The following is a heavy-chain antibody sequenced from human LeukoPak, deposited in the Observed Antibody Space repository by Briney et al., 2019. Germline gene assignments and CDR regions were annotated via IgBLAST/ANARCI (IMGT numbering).Heavy chain of an antibody. J-gene: IGHJ3*02. CDR3: AREGSSASRDGFDI. V-gene: IGHV4-34*01. Sequence: SETLSLTCAVYGGSFSGYYWSWIRQYPGKGLEWIGEINHSGSTNYNPSLKSRVIISVDTSKNQFSLKLSSVTAADTAVYYCAREGSSASRDGFDIWGQGTMVTVSS. CDR2: INHSGST. CDR1: GGSFSGYY.